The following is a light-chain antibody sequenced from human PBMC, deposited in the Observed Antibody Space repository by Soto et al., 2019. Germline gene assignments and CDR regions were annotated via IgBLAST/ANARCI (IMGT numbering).Light chain of an antibody. CDR1: QDISNY. V-gene: IGKV1-33*01. CDR2: DAS. Sequence: IQMTQSPITLSASVGDRVTITCQASQDISNYLNWYQQKPGKASSLLIFDASNLETGVPSRFSGSGSGTDFTFTISSLHPGDIATYYCQQYDNLPSITFGQRTRPENK. CDR3: QQYDNLPSIT. J-gene: IGKJ5*01.